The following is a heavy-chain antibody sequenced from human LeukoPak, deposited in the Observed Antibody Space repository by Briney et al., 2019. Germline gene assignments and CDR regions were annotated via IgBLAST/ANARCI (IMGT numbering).Heavy chain of an antibody. J-gene: IGHJ4*02. CDR2: ISRDVNSK. V-gene: IGHV3-43*01. CDR1: GFNFDDYA. D-gene: IGHD2-15*01. Sequence: GGSLRLSCGASGFNFDDYAMAWVRQAPGKGLEWVSLISRDVNSKYYTASVKGRFTISRDNSKNSLYLQMNGLRIEDTALYYCAKDIGDDGTFYYTGADGNFYYYFNYWGQGTLVTVSS. CDR3: AKDIGDDGTFYYTGADGNFYYYFNY.